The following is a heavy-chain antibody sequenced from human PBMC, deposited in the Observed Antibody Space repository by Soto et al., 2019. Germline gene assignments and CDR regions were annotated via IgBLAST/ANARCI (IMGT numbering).Heavy chain of an antibody. CDR2: IKSKTDGGTT. D-gene: IGHD3-3*01. V-gene: IGHV3-15*01. CDR1: GFTFSNAC. Sequence: LSFAASGFTFSNACMSWVRQAPVKGLEWVGRIKSKTDGGTTDYAAPVKGRFTISRDDSKNTLYLQMNSLKTEDTAVYYCTTGITIFGVAGVDYWGQGTLVTVSS. CDR3: TTGITIFGVAGVDY. J-gene: IGHJ4*02.